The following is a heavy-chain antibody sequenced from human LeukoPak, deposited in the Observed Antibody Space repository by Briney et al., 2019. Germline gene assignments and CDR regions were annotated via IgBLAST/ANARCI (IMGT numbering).Heavy chain of an antibody. Sequence: ASVKVSCKTSEYTFTEYYLHWVRQSPGQGLEWMGWINPHSGATNYAQKFQGRVTMTRDTSLSTVFVELNRLTSDDTAVYYCSRDQQVRGVILRGPFDYWGQGTLVTVST. J-gene: IGHJ4*02. CDR3: SRDQQVRGVILRGPFDY. CDR1: EYTFTEYY. D-gene: IGHD3-10*01. CDR2: INPHSGAT. V-gene: IGHV1-2*02.